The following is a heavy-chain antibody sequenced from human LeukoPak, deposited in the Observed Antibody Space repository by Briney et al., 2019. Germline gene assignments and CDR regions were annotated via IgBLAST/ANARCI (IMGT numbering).Heavy chain of an antibody. CDR1: GGSISSYY. J-gene: IGHJ6*03. V-gene: IGHV4-59*01. D-gene: IGHD1-26*01. CDR2: IYYSGST. Sequence: PSETLSLTCTVSGGSISSYYWSWIRQPPGKGLEWIGYIYYSGSTNYNPSPKSRVTISVDTSKNQFSLKLSSVTAADTAVYYCAGVSGSYIPRYYYYMDVWGKGTTVTVSS. CDR3: AGVSGSYIPRYYYYMDV.